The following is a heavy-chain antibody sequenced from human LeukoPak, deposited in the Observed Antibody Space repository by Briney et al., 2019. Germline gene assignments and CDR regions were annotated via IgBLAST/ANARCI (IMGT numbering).Heavy chain of an antibody. Sequence: GGSLRLSCAASGFTFSSFEMNWVRQAPGKGLEWVSYTSSSGSTIYYTDSVKGRFTISRDNSKNTLFLQMNSLRADDTAVYYCARNQDSSWYYYYMDVWGIGTMVTVSS. CDR3: ARNQDSSWYYYYMDV. D-gene: IGHD6-13*01. CDR2: TSSSGSTI. CDR1: GFTFSSFE. V-gene: IGHV3-48*03. J-gene: IGHJ6*03.